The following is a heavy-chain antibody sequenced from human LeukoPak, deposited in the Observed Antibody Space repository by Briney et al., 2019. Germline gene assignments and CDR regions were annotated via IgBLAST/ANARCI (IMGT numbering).Heavy chain of an antibody. CDR3: AKDLSRAVAADWFDP. Sequence: GGSLRLSCAASGFTFSNYDMSWVRQAPGKGLEWVSSISDSGGSTYYADSVKGRFTISRDNSKNTLYLQMTNLRAADTAVNYCAKDLSRAVAADWFDPWDQGSLVTVSS. V-gene: IGHV3-23*01. J-gene: IGHJ5*02. D-gene: IGHD6-19*01. CDR2: ISDSGGST. CDR1: GFTFSNYD.